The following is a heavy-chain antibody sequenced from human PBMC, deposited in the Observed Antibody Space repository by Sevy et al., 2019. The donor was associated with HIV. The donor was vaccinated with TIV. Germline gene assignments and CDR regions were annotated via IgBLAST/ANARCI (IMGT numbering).Heavy chain of an antibody. CDR1: GFTFRSFS. CDR2: IHSDDTT. V-gene: IGHV3-66*01. Sequence: GGSLRLSCVASGFTFRSFSMHWVRQAPGKGLEGVSVIHSDDTTYHADSVKDRFTISRDNFKNTLYLHMSSLRAEDTAVYYCARGKSGYGYALNYWDQGTLVTVSS. J-gene: IGHJ4*02. D-gene: IGHD5-18*01. CDR3: ARGKSGYGYALNY.